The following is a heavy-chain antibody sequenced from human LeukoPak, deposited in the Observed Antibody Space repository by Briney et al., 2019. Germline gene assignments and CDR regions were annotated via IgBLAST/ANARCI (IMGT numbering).Heavy chain of an antibody. CDR3: AKDQKYQLLYLFDY. D-gene: IGHD2-2*02. V-gene: IGHV3-30-3*01. Sequence: GGSLRLSCAASGFTFSSYAMHWVRQAPGKGLEWVAVISYDGSNKYYADSVKGRFTISRDNSKNTLYLQMNSLRAEDTAIYYCAKDQKYQLLYLFDYWGQGTLVTVSS. CDR2: ISYDGSNK. CDR1: GFTFSSYA. J-gene: IGHJ4*02.